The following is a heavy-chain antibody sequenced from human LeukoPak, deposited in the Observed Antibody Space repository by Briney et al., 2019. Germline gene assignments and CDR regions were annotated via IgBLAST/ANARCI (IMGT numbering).Heavy chain of an antibody. D-gene: IGHD3-10*01. J-gene: IGHJ5*02. V-gene: IGHV4-4*09. Sequence: SETLSLTFTGSGGSISSYYWSWIRQPPGKGLEWIGYIYTSGSTNYNPSLKSRVTISVDTSKNQFSLKLSSVTAADTAVYYCARPGGGLPPNNWFDPWGQGTLVTVSS. CDR3: ARPGGGLPPNNWFDP. CDR2: IYTSGST. CDR1: GGSISSYY.